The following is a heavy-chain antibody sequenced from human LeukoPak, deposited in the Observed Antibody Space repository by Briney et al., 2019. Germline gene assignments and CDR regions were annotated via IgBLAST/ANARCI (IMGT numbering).Heavy chain of an antibody. D-gene: IGHD3-9*01. Sequence: SGGSLRLSCAASGFIFRNYAMSRVRQAPGKGLEWVSAITGSGDTTYYADSVKGRFTISRDNSKNTLYVEMNTLRAEDTAVYYCAKWGDYDILTGYYVSDFWGQGTLVTVSS. J-gene: IGHJ4*02. CDR3: AKWGDYDILTGYYVSDF. CDR1: GFIFRNYA. CDR2: ITGSGDTT. V-gene: IGHV3-23*01.